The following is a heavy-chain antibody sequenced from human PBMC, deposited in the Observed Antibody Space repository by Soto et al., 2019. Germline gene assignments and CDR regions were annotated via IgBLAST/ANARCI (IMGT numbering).Heavy chain of an antibody. CDR1: GDSISNNHW. CDR3: ARDWHFDY. V-gene: IGHV4-4*02. Sequence: QVQLQESGPGLVKPSGTLSLTCAVSGDSISNNHWWSWVRQPPGKGLEWIGEIYHSGTTNYNPSLDSRVTISVDKPKNQFSLKLSSVTAADPAVYYCARDWHFDYWGQGTLVTVSS. CDR2: IYHSGTT. J-gene: IGHJ4*02.